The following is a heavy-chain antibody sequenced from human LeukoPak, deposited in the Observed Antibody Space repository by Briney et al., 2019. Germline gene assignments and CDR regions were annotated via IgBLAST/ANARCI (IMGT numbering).Heavy chain of an antibody. Sequence: GGSLRLSCTASGFTFSDFYMTWIRQAPGKGLECLSYISPTGSDISYADSVKGRFTISRDNAKNSLYLQMNSLRDDDTAVYYCTRDPRLTDYWGQGTLVTVSS. J-gene: IGHJ4*02. CDR1: GFTFSDFY. V-gene: IGHV3-11*04. CDR2: ISPTGSDI. CDR3: TRDPRLTDY.